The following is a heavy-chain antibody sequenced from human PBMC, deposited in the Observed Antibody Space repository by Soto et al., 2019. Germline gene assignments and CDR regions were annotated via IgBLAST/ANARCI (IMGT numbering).Heavy chain of an antibody. D-gene: IGHD3-16*01. Sequence: QVQLVQSGAEVKKPGASVKVSCKASGYTFTGYYMHWVRQAPGQGLEWMGWINPNSGGTNYAQKFQGWVTMTRDTSXXTXYXXLSRLRSDDTAVYYCARDRGGTSSRPYYYYYGMDVWGQGTTVTVSS. CDR3: ARDRGGTSSRPYYYYYGMDV. CDR2: INPNSGGT. CDR1: GYTFTGYY. V-gene: IGHV1-2*04. J-gene: IGHJ6*02.